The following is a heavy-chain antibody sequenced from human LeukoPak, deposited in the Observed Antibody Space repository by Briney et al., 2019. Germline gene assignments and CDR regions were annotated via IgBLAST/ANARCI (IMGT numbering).Heavy chain of an antibody. J-gene: IGHJ4*02. CDR2: IYTSGST. V-gene: IGHV4-4*07. CDR1: GDSISSYY. CDR3: ARSSTAARVPLDY. Sequence: SETLSLTCTVSGDSISSYYWSWIRQPAGKGLEWIGRIYTSGSTNYNPSLKSRVTVSVDTSKNQFSLKLSSVTAADTAVYYCARSSTAARVPLDYWGQGTLVTVSS. D-gene: IGHD6-6*01.